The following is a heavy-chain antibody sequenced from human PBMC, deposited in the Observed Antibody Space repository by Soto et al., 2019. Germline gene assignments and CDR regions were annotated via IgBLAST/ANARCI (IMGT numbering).Heavy chain of an antibody. D-gene: IGHD3-22*01. J-gene: IGHJ4*02. CDR2: IYYSGST. CDR3: ARGGRYYYDSMGY. CDR1: GGSISSYY. Sequence: PSGTLSLTCTVSGGSISSYYWSWIRQPPGKGLEWIGYIYYSGSTNYNPSLKSRVTISVDTSKNQFSLKLSSVTAADTAVYYCARGGRYYYDSMGYWGQGTLVTSPQ. V-gene: IGHV4-59*01.